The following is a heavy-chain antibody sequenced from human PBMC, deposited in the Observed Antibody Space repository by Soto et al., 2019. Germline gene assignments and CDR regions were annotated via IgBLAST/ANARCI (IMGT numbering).Heavy chain of an antibody. D-gene: IGHD4-17*01. V-gene: IGHV4-34*01. CDR1: GGSFSGYY. J-gene: IGHJ6*03. CDR3: ARKKRMTTVSYYYYYMDV. Sequence: SETLSLTCAVYGGSFSGYYWSWIRQPPGKGLEWIGEINHSGSTNYNPSLKSRVTISVDTSKNQFSLKLSSVTAADTAVYFCARKKRMTTVSYYYYYMDVWGQGTTVTVSS. CDR2: INHSGST.